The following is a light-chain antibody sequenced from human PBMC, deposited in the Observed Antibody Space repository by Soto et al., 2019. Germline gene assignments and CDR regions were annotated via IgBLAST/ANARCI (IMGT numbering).Light chain of an antibody. J-gene: IGKJ5*01. V-gene: IGKV3-15*01. CDR3: QHYDNLIT. CDR2: GAS. Sequence: EVVMTQPPATLFLSPGERVTLSCRTSHSVNSHVAWYQQKPGQAPRLLLYGASTGATGIPVRFSGSGFGTEFTLTISSLKSEDFAVYDCQHYDNLITFGQGTRLEIK. CDR1: HSVNSH.